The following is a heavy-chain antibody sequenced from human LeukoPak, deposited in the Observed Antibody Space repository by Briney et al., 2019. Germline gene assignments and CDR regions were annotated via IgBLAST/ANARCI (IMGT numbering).Heavy chain of an antibody. V-gene: IGHV3-48*04. Sequence: GGSLRLSCAASGFTFSSYSMNWVRQAPGKGLEWVSYISSSSSTIYYADSVKGRFTISRDNAKNSLYLQMNSLRAEDTAVYYCARSDCSSTSCYTNWFDPWGQGTLVTVSS. J-gene: IGHJ5*02. D-gene: IGHD2-2*01. CDR2: ISSSSSTI. CDR3: ARSDCSSTSCYTNWFDP. CDR1: GFTFSSYS.